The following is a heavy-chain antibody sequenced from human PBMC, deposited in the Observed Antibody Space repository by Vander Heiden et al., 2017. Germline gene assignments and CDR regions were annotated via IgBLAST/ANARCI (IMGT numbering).Heavy chain of an antibody. CDR3: ANQDIVRMVYAH. CDR1: GFTFSSYA. Sequence: EVQLLESGGGLVQPGGSLRLPCAASGFTFSSYAMSWVRQAPGKGLEWVSAISGSGGSTYYADSVKGRFTISRDNSKNTLYLQMNGLRAEDTAVYYCANQDIVRMVYAHWGQGTLVTVSS. V-gene: IGHV3-23*01. CDR2: ISGSGGST. D-gene: IGHD2-8*01. J-gene: IGHJ4*02.